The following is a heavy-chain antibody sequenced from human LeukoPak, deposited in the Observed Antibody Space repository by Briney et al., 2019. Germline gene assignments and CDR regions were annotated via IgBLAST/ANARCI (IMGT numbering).Heavy chain of an antibody. Sequence: GGSLRLSCAASGFAVSSNYMSWVRQAPGKGLEWVSVIYSGGSTYYADSVKGRFTISRDNSKNTLYLQMNSLRAEDTAVYYCARDSYGGNDYWYFDLWGRGTLVTVSS. J-gene: IGHJ2*01. CDR2: IYSGGST. V-gene: IGHV3-66*01. CDR1: GFAVSSNY. D-gene: IGHD4-23*01. CDR3: ARDSYGGNDYWYFDL.